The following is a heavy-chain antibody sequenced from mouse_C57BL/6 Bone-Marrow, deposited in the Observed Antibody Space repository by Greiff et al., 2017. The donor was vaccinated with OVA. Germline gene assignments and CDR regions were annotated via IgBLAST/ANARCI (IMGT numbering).Heavy chain of an antibody. CDR2: IDPSDSYT. Sequence: QVQLQQPGAELVMPGASVKLSCKASGYTFTSYWMHWVKQRPGQGLEWIGEIDPSDSYTNYNQKFKGKSTLTVDKSSSTAYMQLSSLTSEDSAVYYCARGGTGTLDYWGQGTTLTVSS. CDR1: GYTFTSYW. V-gene: IGHV1-69*01. D-gene: IGHD4-1*01. CDR3: ARGGTGTLDY. J-gene: IGHJ2*01.